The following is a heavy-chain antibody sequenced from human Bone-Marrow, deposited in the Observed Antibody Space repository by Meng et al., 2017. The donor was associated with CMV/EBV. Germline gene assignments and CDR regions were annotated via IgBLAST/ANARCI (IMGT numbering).Heavy chain of an antibody. J-gene: IGHJ4*02. Sequence: ASVKVSCKASGYTFTGYYMHWVRQAPGQGLEWMGWINPNSGGTNYAQKFQGRVTMTRDTSISTAYMELSRLRSDDTAVYYCARGEEIQLWFPTVDYWGQGTVVTVSS. CDR1: GYTFTGYY. CDR3: ARGEEIQLWFPTVDY. D-gene: IGHD5-18*01. CDR2: INPNSGGT. V-gene: IGHV1-2*02.